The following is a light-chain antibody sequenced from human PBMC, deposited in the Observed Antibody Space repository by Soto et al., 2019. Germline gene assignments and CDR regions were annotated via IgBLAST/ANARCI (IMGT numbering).Light chain of an antibody. CDR3: QTWDTGARVV. Sequence: QSVLTQSPSASASLGASVKLTCSRSSGNSSYAIAWHQQQPEKGPRYLMKLSSDGSHSKGDGIPDRFSGSSSGAERYLTISSLQSEDEADYYCQTWDTGARVVFGGGTQLTVL. CDR1: SGNSSYA. V-gene: IGLV4-69*01. CDR2: LSSDGSH. J-gene: IGLJ2*01.